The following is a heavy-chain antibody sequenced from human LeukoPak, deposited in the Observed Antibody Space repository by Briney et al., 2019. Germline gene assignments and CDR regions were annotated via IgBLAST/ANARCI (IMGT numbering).Heavy chain of an antibody. CDR1: GGSISSSSYY. Sequence: SETLSLTCTVSGGSISSSSYYWGWIRQPPGKGLEWIGSIYYSGSTYYNPSLKSRVTISVDTSKNQFSLKLSSVTAADTAVCYCAREPPLTYYYDSSGYYEYWGQGTLVTVSS. CDR3: AREPPLTYYYDSSGYYEY. V-gene: IGHV4-39*07. CDR2: IYYSGST. J-gene: IGHJ4*02. D-gene: IGHD3-22*01.